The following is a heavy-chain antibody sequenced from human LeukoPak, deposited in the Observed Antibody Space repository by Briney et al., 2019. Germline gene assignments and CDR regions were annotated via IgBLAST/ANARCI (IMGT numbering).Heavy chain of an antibody. D-gene: IGHD3-9*01. CDR1: GGSFRGYY. Sequence: SETLSLTCAVYGGSFRGYYWSWIRQPPGKGLEWIGEINHSGSTNYNPSLKSRVTISVDTSKNQFSLKLSSVTAADTAVYYCARVYEILPSYFDYWGQGTLVTVSS. CDR3: ARVYEILPSYFDY. CDR2: INHSGST. V-gene: IGHV4-34*01. J-gene: IGHJ4*02.